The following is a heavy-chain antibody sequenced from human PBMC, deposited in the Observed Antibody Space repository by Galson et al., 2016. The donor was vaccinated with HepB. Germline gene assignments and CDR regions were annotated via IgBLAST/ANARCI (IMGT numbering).Heavy chain of an antibody. CDR3: VRDHSVVPTTAYNWFAP. CDR1: GFAFSSHW. D-gene: IGHD4-23*01. CDR2: INSDGTIS. Sequence: SLRLSCAASGFAFSSHWMHWVRQDLGKGLVWVSRINSDGTISNYADSVKGRFTISRDSAKNTLYLQMNSLRTEDTAVYFCVRDHSVVPTTAYNWFAPWGRGTLVTVSS. V-gene: IGHV3-74*01. J-gene: IGHJ5*02.